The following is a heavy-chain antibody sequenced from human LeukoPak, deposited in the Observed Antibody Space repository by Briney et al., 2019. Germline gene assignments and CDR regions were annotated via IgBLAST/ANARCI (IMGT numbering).Heavy chain of an antibody. D-gene: IGHD4-23*01. CDR2: IYPGDSDT. CDR1: GYSFTSYW. J-gene: IGHJ4*02. Sequence: GESLKISCKGSGYSFTSYWIGWVRQMPGKGLERMGIIYPGDSDTRYSPSFQGQVTISADKSISTAYLQWSSLKASDTAMYYCATPGPLGGGNSGLNYWGQGTLVTVSS. V-gene: IGHV5-51*01. CDR3: ATPGPLGGGNSGLNY.